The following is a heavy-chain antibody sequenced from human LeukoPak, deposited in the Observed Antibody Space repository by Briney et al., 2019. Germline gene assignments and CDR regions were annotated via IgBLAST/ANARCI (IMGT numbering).Heavy chain of an antibody. CDR2: ISGSGGST. CDR1: GFTFSSYA. CDR3: AKDRTAGELLSSRSYYYYYGMDV. V-gene: IGHV3-23*01. D-gene: IGHD3-10*01. J-gene: IGHJ6*02. Sequence: GGSLRLSCAASGFTFSSYAMSWVRQAPGKGLEWVSAISGSGGSTYYADSVKGRFTISRDNSKNTLYLQMNSLRAEATAVYYCAKDRTAGELLSSRSYYYYYGMDVWGQGTTVTVSS.